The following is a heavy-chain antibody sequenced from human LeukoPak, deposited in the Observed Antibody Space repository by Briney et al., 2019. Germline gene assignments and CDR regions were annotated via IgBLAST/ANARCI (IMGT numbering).Heavy chain of an antibody. Sequence: PSETLSLTCTVSGGSISSYYWSWIRQPAGKGLEWIGRIYTSGSTNYTPSLKSRVTMSVDTSKNQFSLKLSSVTAADTAVYYCAREGRCSSTSCYKLYYYYYYMDVWGKGTTVTVSS. CDR2: IYTSGST. V-gene: IGHV4-4*07. D-gene: IGHD2-2*02. J-gene: IGHJ6*03. CDR1: GGSISSYY. CDR3: AREGRCSSTSCYKLYYYYYYMDV.